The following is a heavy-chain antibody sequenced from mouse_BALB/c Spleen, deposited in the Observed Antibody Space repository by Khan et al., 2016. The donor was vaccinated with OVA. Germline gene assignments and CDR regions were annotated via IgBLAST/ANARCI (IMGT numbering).Heavy chain of an antibody. CDR2: IWSDGST. V-gene: IGHV2-6*02. CDR3: ARWFDGDSSLYAMDY. D-gene: IGHD2-13*01. CDR1: GFSLTSYG. Sequence: QVQLQQSGPGLVAPSQSLSITCTVSGFSLTSYGVHWVRQPPGKGLEWLVVIWSDGSTNYNSVLKSRLSISKDNSKSQVFLKMNSLQTDDTAIYYCARWFDGDSSLYAMDYWGQGTSVTVSS. J-gene: IGHJ4*01.